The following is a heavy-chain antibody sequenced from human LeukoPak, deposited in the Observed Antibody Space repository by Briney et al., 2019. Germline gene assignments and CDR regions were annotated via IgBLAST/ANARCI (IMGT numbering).Heavy chain of an antibody. CDR1: GDSIIGYY. V-gene: IGHV4-4*07. CDR2: IYTSGST. Sequence: SETLSLTCSVSGDSIIGYYWSWIRQPAGKGLEWIGRIYTSGSTNYNPSLKSRVTMSVDTSKNQFSLELSSVTAADTAVYYCARGSYSSSPLDWFDPWGQGTLVTVSS. D-gene: IGHD6-13*01. J-gene: IGHJ5*02. CDR3: ARGSYSSSPLDWFDP.